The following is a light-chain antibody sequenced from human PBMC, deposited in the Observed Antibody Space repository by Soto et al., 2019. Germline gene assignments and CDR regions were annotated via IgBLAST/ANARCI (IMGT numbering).Light chain of an antibody. Sequence: EIVLTQSPGTLSLSPGERATLSCRASQSVSNNYLAWYQQKPGQAPRLLIYGASNRATGIPDWFSGSGSGKDFTITISILEHEDFAVYYCQQYGSSGTFGQGTKVEIK. CDR2: GAS. CDR1: QSVSNNY. CDR3: QQYGSSGT. V-gene: IGKV3-20*01. J-gene: IGKJ1*01.